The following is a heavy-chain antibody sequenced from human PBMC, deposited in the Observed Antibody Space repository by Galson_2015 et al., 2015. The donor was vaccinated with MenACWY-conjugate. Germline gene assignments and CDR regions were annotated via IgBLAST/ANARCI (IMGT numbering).Heavy chain of an antibody. Sequence: PALVKPTQTLTLTCSFSGFSFSTSGVGVGWIRQPPGKALEWLALPYWDDEERYSPSLKSRLTITKDTSKNQVALTMTSVGPVDTATYYCARQFRSGSGSYYKGAFDIWGQGTMVTVSS. D-gene: IGHD3-10*01. CDR1: GFSFSTSGVG. CDR3: ARQFRSGSGSYYKGAFDI. CDR2: PYWDDEE. V-gene: IGHV2-5*02. J-gene: IGHJ3*02.